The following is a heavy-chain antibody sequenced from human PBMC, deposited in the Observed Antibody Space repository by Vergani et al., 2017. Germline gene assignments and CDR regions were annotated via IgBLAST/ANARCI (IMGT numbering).Heavy chain of an antibody. D-gene: IGHD2-2*01. Sequence: QVQLVESGGGVVQPGGSLRLSCAASGFSFSTYGMHWVRQAPGRGLEWVAFLRYDGSNEYYGDAVKGRIIISRDNSKNMLSLEMHSLRPEDTAVYYCANSYCSSLMCYAFYGMEVWGQGTTVTVSS. V-gene: IGHV3-30*02. CDR1: GFSFSTYG. CDR2: LRYDGSNE. CDR3: ANSYCSSLMCYAFYGMEV. J-gene: IGHJ6*02.